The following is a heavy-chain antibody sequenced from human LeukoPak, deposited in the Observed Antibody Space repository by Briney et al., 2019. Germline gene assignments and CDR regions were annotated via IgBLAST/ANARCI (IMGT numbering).Heavy chain of an antibody. CDR2: IYYSGST. J-gene: IGHJ6*02. D-gene: IGHD6-13*01. V-gene: IGHV4-59*01. CDR1: GGSISSYY. Sequence: SETLSLTCTVSGGSISSYYLSWVRQPPGKGLEWVGYIYYSGSTNYNPSLKSRVTISVDTSKNQFSLKLSSVIAADTAVYYCARCLSSRWDPHYYYGMDVWGQGTTVTVSS. CDR3: ARCLSSRWDPHYYYGMDV.